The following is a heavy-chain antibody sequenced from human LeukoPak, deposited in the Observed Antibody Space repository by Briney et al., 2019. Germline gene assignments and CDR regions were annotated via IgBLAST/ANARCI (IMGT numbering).Heavy chain of an antibody. D-gene: IGHD3-22*01. J-gene: IGHJ4*02. Sequence: GASVKVSCKASGYTFTSYAMHWVRQAPGQRLEWMGWINAGNGNTKYSQKFQGRVTITRDTSASTAYMELSSLRSEDTAVYYCAREPSGYDSSGYPIDYWGQGTLVTVSS. CDR3: AREPSGYDSSGYPIDY. CDR1: GYTFTSYA. V-gene: IGHV1-3*01. CDR2: INAGNGNT.